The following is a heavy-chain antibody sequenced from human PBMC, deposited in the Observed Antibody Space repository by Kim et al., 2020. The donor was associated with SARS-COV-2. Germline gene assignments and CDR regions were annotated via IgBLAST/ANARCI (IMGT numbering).Heavy chain of an antibody. J-gene: IGHJ4*01. CDR1: GFTFSAYW. V-gene: IGHV3-74*01. CDR3: AREVGATSYFDY. CDR2: INSGGSST. D-gene: IGHD1-26*01. Sequence: GGSLRLSCAASGFTFSAYWIHWVRQVPGKGLVWVSRINSGGSSTTYADSVKGRFTISRDNAKNTLYLQMNSLRAEDTAVYYCAREVGATSYFDYWGHGTLVTVSS.